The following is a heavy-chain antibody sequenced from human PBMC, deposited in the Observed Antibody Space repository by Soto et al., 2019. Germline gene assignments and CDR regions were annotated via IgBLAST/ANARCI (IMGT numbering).Heavy chain of an antibody. D-gene: IGHD3-10*01. CDR1: GFTLSDYY. V-gene: IGHV3-11*01. J-gene: IGHJ4*02. CDR2: ISISGTTI. CDR3: ARFSGDVSYHF. Sequence: QVQLVESGGGLVKPGGSLRLSCAASGFTLSDYYMTCIRQAPGKGLEWVSDISISGTTIHYADSVRGRLTISRYDAKNSLWLQMNTLRAEDTDVYYCARFSGDVSYHFWGQGTLGTVSS.